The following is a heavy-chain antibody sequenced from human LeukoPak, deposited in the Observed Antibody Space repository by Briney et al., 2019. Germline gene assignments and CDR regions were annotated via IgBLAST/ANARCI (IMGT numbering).Heavy chain of an antibody. Sequence: SPSETLSLTCSVSGGSVSSYYWSWIRQSPGKGLEWIGYIHNSGRTNYNPSLKSRVTGFVDTSKNQVSLRLSSVTAADTAVYYCARHGTISSESYFDYWGQGALVTASS. CDR3: ARHGTISSESYFDY. D-gene: IGHD1-14*01. CDR1: GGSVSSYY. CDR2: IHNSGRT. J-gene: IGHJ4*02. V-gene: IGHV4-59*08.